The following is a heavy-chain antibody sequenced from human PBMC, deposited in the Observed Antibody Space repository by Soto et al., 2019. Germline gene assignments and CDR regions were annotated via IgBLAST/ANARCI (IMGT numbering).Heavy chain of an antibody. D-gene: IGHD6-19*01. CDR2: IYWDDDK. CDR3: AHRLCSGCPFDY. CDR1: GFSRSARGVA. V-gene: IGHV2-5*02. J-gene: IGHJ4*02. Sequence: QITLKESGLPLVKPTQTLTLTCTFSGFSRSARGVAVGWIRQPPGKALEGLALIYWDDDKPYRPSLKSKLTITKDTAKHQEVLTMTNMDAVDPATYSCAHRLCSGCPFDYLGQGNLLTVSS.